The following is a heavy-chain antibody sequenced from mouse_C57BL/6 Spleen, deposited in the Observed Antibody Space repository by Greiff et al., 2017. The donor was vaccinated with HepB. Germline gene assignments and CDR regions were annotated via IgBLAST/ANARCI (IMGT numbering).Heavy chain of an antibody. D-gene: IGHD4-1*01. Sequence: QVQLKQPGAELVRPGSSVKLSCKASGYTFTSYWMHWVKQRPIQGLEWIGNIDPSDSETHYNQKFKDKATLTVDKSSSTAYMQLSSLTSEDSAVYYGARSAGTEAMDYWGQGTSVTVSS. J-gene: IGHJ4*01. V-gene: IGHV1-52*01. CDR2: IDPSDSET. CDR3: ARSAGTEAMDY. CDR1: GYTFTSYW.